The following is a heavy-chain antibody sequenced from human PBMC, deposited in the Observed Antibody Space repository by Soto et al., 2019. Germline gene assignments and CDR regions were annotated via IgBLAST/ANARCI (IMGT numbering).Heavy chain of an antibody. J-gene: IGHJ4*02. CDR3: ARDKEGDSSGWYGYFDY. V-gene: IGHV3-33*01. D-gene: IGHD6-19*01. CDR2: IWYDGSNK. Sequence: GGSLRLSCAASGFTFSSYGMHWVRQAPGKGLEWVAVIWYDGSNKYYADSVKGRFTISRDNSKNTLYLQMNSLRAEDTAVYYCARDKEGDSSGWYGYFDYWGQGTLVTVSS. CDR1: GFTFSSYG.